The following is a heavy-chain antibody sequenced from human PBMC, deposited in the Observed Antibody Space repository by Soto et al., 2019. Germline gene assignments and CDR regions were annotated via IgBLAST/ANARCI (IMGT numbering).Heavy chain of an antibody. CDR1: GYTFTGYY. J-gene: IGHJ6*02. CDR3: ARGPERDSSSSSVCMDV. D-gene: IGHD6-6*01. V-gene: IGHV1-2*02. CDR2: INPNSGGT. Sequence: ASVKVSCKASGYTFTGYYMHWVRQAPGHGLEWMGWINPNSGGTNYAQKFQGRVTMTRDTSISTAYMELSRLRSDDTAVYYCARGPERDSSSSSVCMDVWGQGTTVTVSS.